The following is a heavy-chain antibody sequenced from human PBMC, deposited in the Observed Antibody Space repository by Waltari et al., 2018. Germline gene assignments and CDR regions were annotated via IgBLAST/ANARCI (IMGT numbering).Heavy chain of an antibody. D-gene: IGHD3-22*01. J-gene: IGHJ4*02. Sequence: QVQLVQSGAEVKKPGSSVKVSCKASGGTFSSYAISWVRQAPGQGLEWMGGIIPIFGTANDAQKFQGRVTITADESTSTAYMELSSLRSEDTAVYYCAREGMYYYDSSGAKAFDYWGQGTLVTVSS. V-gene: IGHV1-69*01. CDR1: GGTFSSYA. CDR2: IIPIFGTA. CDR3: AREGMYYYDSSGAKAFDY.